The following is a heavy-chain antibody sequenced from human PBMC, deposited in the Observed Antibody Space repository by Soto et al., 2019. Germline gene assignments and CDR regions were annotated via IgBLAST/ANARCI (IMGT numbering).Heavy chain of an antibody. D-gene: IGHD3-10*01. Sequence: PGGSLRLSCAASGFTFSSYWMHWVRQAPGKGLVWVSRINSDGSSTSYADSVKGRFTISRDNAKNTLYLQMNSLRAEDAAVYYCAKENPDPKFEELFYYYYGMDVWGQGTTVTVSS. V-gene: IGHV3-74*01. J-gene: IGHJ6*02. CDR1: GFTFSSYW. CDR3: AKENPDPKFEELFYYYYGMDV. CDR2: INSDGSST.